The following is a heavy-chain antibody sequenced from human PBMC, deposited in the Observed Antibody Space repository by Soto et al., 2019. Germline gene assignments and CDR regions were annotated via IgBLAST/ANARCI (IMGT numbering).Heavy chain of an antibody. CDR2: ISGSGGST. CDR1: GFTFSSYA. J-gene: IGHJ4*02. V-gene: IGHV3-23*01. Sequence: GGSLRLSCAASGFTFSSYAMSWVRQAPGKGMEWVSAISGSGGSTYYADSVKGRFTISRDNSKNTLYLQMNSLRAEDTAVYYCAKDRMVRGVNGEYWGQGTLVIVSS. D-gene: IGHD3-10*01. CDR3: AKDRMVRGVNGEY.